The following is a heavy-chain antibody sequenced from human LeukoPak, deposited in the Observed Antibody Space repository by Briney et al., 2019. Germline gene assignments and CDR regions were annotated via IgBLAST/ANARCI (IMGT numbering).Heavy chain of an antibody. CDR2: ISYDGSNE. J-gene: IGHJ4*02. V-gene: IGHV3-30*04. D-gene: IGHD3-3*01. CDR1: GFTFSSYA. CDR3: AKDPISSIYPNYFDY. Sequence: PGGSLRLSCAASGFTFSSYAMHWVRQAPGKGLEWVAVISYDGSNEYYADSVKGRFTISRDNSKNTLYLQMNSLRAEDTAVYYCAKDPISSIYPNYFDYWGQGTLVTVSS.